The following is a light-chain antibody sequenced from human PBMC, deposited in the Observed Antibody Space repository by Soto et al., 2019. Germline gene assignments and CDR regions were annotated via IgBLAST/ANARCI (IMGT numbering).Light chain of an antibody. Sequence: EIVMTQSPATLSVSPGERATLSCRASQSVGSNLAWYQQKPGQAPRFLIYGASTRATGTPARFSGSGSGTEFTLTISSLQPEDFAVYYCHQYNSWPRTFGQGTKVDNK. CDR3: HQYNSWPRT. J-gene: IGKJ1*01. CDR2: GAS. CDR1: QSVGSN. V-gene: IGKV3-15*01.